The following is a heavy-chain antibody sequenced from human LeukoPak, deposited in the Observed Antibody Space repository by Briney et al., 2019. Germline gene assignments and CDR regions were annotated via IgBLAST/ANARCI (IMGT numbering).Heavy chain of an antibody. Sequence: GGSLRLSCAASGFTVSSNYMSWVRQAPGKGLEWVSVIYSGGTTYYADSVKGRFTISKDNAKNSLYLQMNSLRAEDTALYYCAKDRYGDYASYYFDYWGQGTLVTVSS. CDR3: AKDRYGDYASYYFDY. CDR1: GFTVSSNY. D-gene: IGHD4-17*01. J-gene: IGHJ4*02. V-gene: IGHV3-53*05. CDR2: IYSGGTT.